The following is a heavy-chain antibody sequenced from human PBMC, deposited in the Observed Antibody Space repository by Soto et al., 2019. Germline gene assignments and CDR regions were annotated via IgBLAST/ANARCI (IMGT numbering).Heavy chain of an antibody. CDR3: ARVEYSVSYYFDY. CDR1: GFTFSDHY. J-gene: IGHJ4*02. D-gene: IGHD1-26*01. CDR2: TRNKATSYTT. V-gene: IGHV3-72*01. Sequence: EVQLVESGGGLVQPGGSLRLSCAASGFTFSDHYMDWVRQAPGKGLEWVGRTRNKATSYTTEYAASVKGRFTISRDDSKNSLYLQMNSLKTEATAVYYCARVEYSVSYYFDYWGQGTLVTVSS.